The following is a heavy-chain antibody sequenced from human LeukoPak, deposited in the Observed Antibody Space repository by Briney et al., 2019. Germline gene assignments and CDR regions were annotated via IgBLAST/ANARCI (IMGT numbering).Heavy chain of an antibody. CDR1: GFTFSNAW. D-gene: IGHD1-1*01. Sequence: PGGSLRLSCAASGFTFSNAWMSWVRQAPGKGLEWVGRIKSKTDGGTTDYAAPVKGRFTISRDDSKNTLYLQMNSLKTEDTAVYYCTTDRARQLEPLIDYWGQGTLVTVSS. V-gene: IGHV3-15*01. CDR2: IKSKTDGGTT. J-gene: IGHJ4*02. CDR3: TTDRARQLEPLIDY.